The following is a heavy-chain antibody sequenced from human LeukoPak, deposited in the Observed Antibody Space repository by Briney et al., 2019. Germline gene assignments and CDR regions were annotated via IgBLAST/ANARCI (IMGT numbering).Heavy chain of an antibody. CDR1: GFTVSSNY. Sequence: GGSLRLSCAASGFTVSSNYMSWVRQAPGKGLEWVSVIYSGGSTYYADSVKGRFTISRDNSKNTLYLQMNSLRAEDTAVYYCARDSGGFLENGMDVWGQGTTVTVSS. CDR2: IYSGGST. D-gene: IGHD1-26*01. J-gene: IGHJ6*02. V-gene: IGHV3-53*01. CDR3: ARDSGGFLENGMDV.